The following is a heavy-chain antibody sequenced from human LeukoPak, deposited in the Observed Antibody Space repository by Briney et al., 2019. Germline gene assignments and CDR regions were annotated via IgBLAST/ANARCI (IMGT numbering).Heavy chain of an antibody. CDR3: AKEPQLRYFDWLPPGSDNWFDP. J-gene: IGHJ5*02. CDR1: GFTFSSYS. V-gene: IGHV3-21*04. CDR2: ISSSSSYI. Sequence: GGSLRLSCAASGFTFSSYSMSWVRQAPGKGLEWVSAISSSSSYIYYADSVKGRFTISRDNAKNTLYLQMNSLRAEDTAVYYCAKEPQLRYFDWLPPGSDNWFDPWGQGTLVTVSS. D-gene: IGHD3-9*01.